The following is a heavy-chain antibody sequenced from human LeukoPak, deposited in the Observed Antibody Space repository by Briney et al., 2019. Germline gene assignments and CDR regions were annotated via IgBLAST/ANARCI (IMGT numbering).Heavy chain of an antibody. CDR2: FDPEDGET. J-gene: IGHJ6*03. D-gene: IGHD6-6*01. V-gene: IGHV1-24*01. CDR3: ATAAARRHYYYYMDV. CDR1: GGTFSSYA. Sequence: ASVKVSCKASGGTFSSYAISWVRQAPGKGLEWMGGFDPEDGETIYAQKFQGRVTMTEDTSTDTAYMELSSLRSEDTAVYYCATAAARRHYYYYMDVWGKGTTVTVSS.